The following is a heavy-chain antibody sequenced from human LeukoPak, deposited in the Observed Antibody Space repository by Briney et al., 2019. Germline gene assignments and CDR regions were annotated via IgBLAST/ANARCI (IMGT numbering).Heavy chain of an antibody. Sequence: GASVKVSCKASGYTFTSYDINWVRQATGQGLEWMGWISAYNGNTNYAQKLQGRVTMTTDTSTSTAYMELRSLRSDDTAVDYCARGPGGSYYYYYYMDVWGKGTTVTISS. V-gene: IGHV1-18*01. CDR2: ISAYNGNT. J-gene: IGHJ6*03. D-gene: IGHD1-26*01. CDR3: ARGPGGSYYYYYYMDV. CDR1: GYTFTSYD.